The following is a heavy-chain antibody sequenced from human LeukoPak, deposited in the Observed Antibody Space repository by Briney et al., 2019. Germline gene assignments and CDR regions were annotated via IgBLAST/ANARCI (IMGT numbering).Heavy chain of an antibody. V-gene: IGHV3-30-3*01. CDR3: ARGGFDI. CDR2: ISYDGSNK. CDR1: GFTFSSYA. J-gene: IGHJ3*02. Sequence: RGSLRLSCAASGFTFSSYAMHWVRQAPGKGLEWVAVISYDGSNKYYADSVKGRFTISRDNSKNTLYLQMNSLRAEDTAVYYCARGGFDIWGQGTMVTVSS.